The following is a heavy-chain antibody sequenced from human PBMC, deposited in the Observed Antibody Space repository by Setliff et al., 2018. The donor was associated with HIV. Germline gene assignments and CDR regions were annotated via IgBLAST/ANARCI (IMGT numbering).Heavy chain of an antibody. J-gene: IGHJ4*02. CDR1: DFTVTNAW. CDR2: IKSKTDGGTT. V-gene: IGHV3-15*07. CDR3: ATASLYYESRDYFTYYFDY. Sequence: GSLRLSCAASDFTVTNAWMNWVRQAPGKGLEWVGRIKSKTDGGTTDYAAPVKGRFTISRDDSKNTVYLQMNSLKTEDTAVYFCATASLYYESRDYFTYYFDYWGQGTLVTVSS. D-gene: IGHD3-22*01.